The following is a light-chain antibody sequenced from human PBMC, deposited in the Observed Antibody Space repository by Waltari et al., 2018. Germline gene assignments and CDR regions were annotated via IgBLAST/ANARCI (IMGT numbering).Light chain of an antibody. CDR2: KAS. V-gene: IGKV1-39*01. CDR3: QHNYGTPLT. CDR1: ENVNNY. Sequence: DIQMTQSQSSLSASVGGRVTITCRASENVNNYLNWYQQKPGNAPKLLIYKASTLQSGVPSRFSGSGSGTDYTFTISSLQSEDVATYYCQHNYGTPLTFGQGTKVEIK. J-gene: IGKJ1*01.